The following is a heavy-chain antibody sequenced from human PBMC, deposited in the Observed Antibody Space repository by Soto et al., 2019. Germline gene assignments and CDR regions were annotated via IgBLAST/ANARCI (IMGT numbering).Heavy chain of an antibody. CDR2: ISSSSSYI. CDR3: ARSRYYDFWSGYPFDP. V-gene: IGHV3-21*01. D-gene: IGHD3-3*01. CDR1: GFTFSSYS. J-gene: IGHJ5*02. Sequence: PGGSLRLSCAASGFTFSSYSMNWVRKAPGKGLEWVSSISSSSSYIYYADSVKGRFTISRDNAKNSLYLQMNSLRAEDSAVYYCARSRYYDFWSGYPFDPWGQGTVVTVSS.